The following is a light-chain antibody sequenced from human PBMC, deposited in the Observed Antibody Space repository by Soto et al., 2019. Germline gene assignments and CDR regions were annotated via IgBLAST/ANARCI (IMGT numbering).Light chain of an antibody. Sequence: DIQMTQSPSTLSASVEDRVTITCRASQSIDRWLACYQQNPGKAPKLLIYRASSLESGVPSRFSGSGSGTELTLTISSLQPDDFATYYCQQYKTYMYNFAQGTKLEIK. CDR3: QQYKTYMYN. J-gene: IGKJ2*01. CDR2: RAS. CDR1: QSIDRW. V-gene: IGKV1-5*03.